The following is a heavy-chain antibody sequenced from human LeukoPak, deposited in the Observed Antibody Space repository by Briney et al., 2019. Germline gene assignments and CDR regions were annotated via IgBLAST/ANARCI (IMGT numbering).Heavy chain of an antibody. CDR2: IYYSGST. Sequence: PSETLSLTCTVSGGSISSYYWSWIRQPPGKGLEWIGYIYYSGSTNYNPSLKSRVTISVDTSKNQFSLKLSSVTAADTAVYYCARAKYYDFWSGYYKPDYYYYGMGVWGQGTTVTVSS. CDR1: GGSISSYY. D-gene: IGHD3-3*01. J-gene: IGHJ6*02. V-gene: IGHV4-59*01. CDR3: ARAKYYDFWSGYYKPDYYYYGMGV.